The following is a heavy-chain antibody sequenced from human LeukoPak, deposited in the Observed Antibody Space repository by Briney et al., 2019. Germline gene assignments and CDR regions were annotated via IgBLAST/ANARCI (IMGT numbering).Heavy chain of an antibody. V-gene: IGHV1-2*02. CDR2: INPNSGGT. J-gene: IGHJ3*02. Sequence: ASVKVSCKASGYTFTGYYMHWVRQAPGQGLEWMGWINPNSGGTNYAQKLQGRVTMTTDTSTSTAYMELRSLRSDDTAVYYCARDKATSRAFDIWGQGTMVTVSS. CDR3: ARDKATSRAFDI. CDR1: GYTFTGYY.